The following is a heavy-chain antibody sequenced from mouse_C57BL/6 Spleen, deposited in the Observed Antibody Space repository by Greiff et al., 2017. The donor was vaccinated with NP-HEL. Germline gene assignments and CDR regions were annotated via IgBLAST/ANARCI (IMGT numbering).Heavy chain of an antibody. CDR3: TTGDYYGSSPAY. Sequence: VQLKQSGAELVRPGASVKLSCTASGFNIKDDYMHWVKQRPEQGLEWIGWIDPENGDTEYASKFQGKATITADTSSNTAYLQLSSLTSEDTAVYYCTTGDYYGSSPAYWGQGTLVTVSA. CDR1: GFNIKDDY. J-gene: IGHJ3*01. V-gene: IGHV14-4*01. CDR2: IDPENGDT. D-gene: IGHD1-1*01.